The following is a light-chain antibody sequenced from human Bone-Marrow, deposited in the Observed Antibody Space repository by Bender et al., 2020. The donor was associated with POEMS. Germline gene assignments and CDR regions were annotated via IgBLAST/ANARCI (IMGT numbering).Light chain of an antibody. Sequence: SYELTQPPSVSVSPGQTAGITCSGDALPRQYGYWYQQKPGQSPVLLIYEDTERPSGIPERFSGSRSGTTVTLIINKVEGADEADYYCQFWDSSTDHWLFGGGTKLSVL. CDR3: QFWDSSTDHWL. CDR2: EDT. J-gene: IGLJ3*02. CDR1: ALPRQY. V-gene: IGLV3-25*02.